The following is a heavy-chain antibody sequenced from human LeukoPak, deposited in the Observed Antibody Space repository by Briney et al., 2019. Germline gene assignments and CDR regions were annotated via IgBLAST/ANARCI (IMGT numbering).Heavy chain of an antibody. CDR3: AESNTVNAFDI. CDR2: ISSSGSTI. J-gene: IGHJ3*02. D-gene: IGHD4-17*01. V-gene: IGHV3-48*03. CDR1: GFTFSSYE. Sequence: GGSLRLSCAASGFTFSSYEMNWVRQAPGKGLEWVSYISSSGSTIYYADSVKGRFTISRDNAKNSLYLQMNSLRAEDTAVYYCAESNTVNAFDIWGQGTMVTVSS.